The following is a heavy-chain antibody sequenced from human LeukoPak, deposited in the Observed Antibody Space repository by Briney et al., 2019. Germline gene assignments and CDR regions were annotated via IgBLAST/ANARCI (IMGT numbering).Heavy chain of an antibody. CDR2: ISHSGST. CDR1: GGSFSGYY. Sequence: SETLSLTCAVYGGSFSGYYWSWIRQPPGKGLEWIGEISHSGSTNYNPSLKSRVTISVDTSKNQFSLKLSSVTAADTAVYYCARHAGRIAAAFHFDYWGQGTLVTVSS. D-gene: IGHD6-13*01. V-gene: IGHV4-34*01. CDR3: ARHAGRIAAAFHFDY. J-gene: IGHJ4*02.